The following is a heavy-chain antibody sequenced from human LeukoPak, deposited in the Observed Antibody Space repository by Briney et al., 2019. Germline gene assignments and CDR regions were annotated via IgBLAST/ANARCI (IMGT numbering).Heavy chain of an antibody. CDR2: ISAYNGNT. D-gene: IGHD6-13*01. J-gene: IGHJ4*02. CDR3: AREEGIAASVDY. Sequence: GASVKVSCKASGYTFTGYYMHWVRQAPGQGLEWMGWISAYNGNTNYAQKLQGRVTMTTDTSTSTAYMELRSLRSDDTAVYYCAREEGIAASVDYWGQGTLVTVSS. V-gene: IGHV1-18*04. CDR1: GYTFTGYY.